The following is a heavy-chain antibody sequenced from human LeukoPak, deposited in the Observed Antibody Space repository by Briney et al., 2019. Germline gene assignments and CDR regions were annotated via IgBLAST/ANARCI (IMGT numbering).Heavy chain of an antibody. V-gene: IGHV3-74*01. CDR2: IKSDGKT. Sequence: GGSLRLSCEASGFTFSRYWMHWVRQAPGKGLVWASRIKSDGKTNYADSVKGRFTISRDNAKNTVSLQMNSLRVEDTAMYYCARTSWLVRKDDGFDLWGQGTMVTVPS. D-gene: IGHD6-19*01. J-gene: IGHJ3*01. CDR3: ARTSWLVRKDDGFDL. CDR1: GFTFSRYW.